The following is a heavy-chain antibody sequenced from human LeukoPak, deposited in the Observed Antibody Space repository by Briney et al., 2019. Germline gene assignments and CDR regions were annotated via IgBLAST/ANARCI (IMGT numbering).Heavy chain of an antibody. CDR3: ARVIIAAADYFDY. D-gene: IGHD6-13*01. CDR2: IKHSGST. J-gene: IGHJ4*02. Sequence: PSETLSLTCAVYGGSFSGYYWSWIRQPPGKGREGIGEIKHSGSTNYNPSLTRRVTISVDTSKTQFSLKLSSVTAADTAVYYCARVIIAAADYFDYWGQGTLVTVSS. V-gene: IGHV4-34*01. CDR1: GGSFSGYY.